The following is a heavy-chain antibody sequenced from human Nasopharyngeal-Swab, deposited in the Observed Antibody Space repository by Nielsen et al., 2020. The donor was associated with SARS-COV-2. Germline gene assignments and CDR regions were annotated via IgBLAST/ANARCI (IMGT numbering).Heavy chain of an antibody. J-gene: IGHJ3*02. CDR2: IYPGDSDT. V-gene: IGHV5-51*01. CDR1: GYRFISYW. Sequence: GESPKISCKGSGYRFISYWIGWVRQMPGKGLEWMGIIYPGDSDTRYSPSFQGQVTISAVKSINTAYLQWSSLKASDTAMYYCARTAIEGGYYRGDAFDIWGQGTMVTVSS. D-gene: IGHD3-22*01. CDR3: ARTAIEGGYYRGDAFDI.